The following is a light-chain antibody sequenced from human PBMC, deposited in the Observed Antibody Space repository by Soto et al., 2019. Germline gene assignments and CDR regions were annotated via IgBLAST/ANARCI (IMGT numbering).Light chain of an antibody. CDR3: SSFAGSGTLVV. Sequence: QSALTQPASVSGSPGQSITISCTGTKTDIGNYNLVSWYQRHPDKAPKLIIYEDTKRPSGISNRFSASKSGTTVSLTISGLQAEDEADYHCSSFAGSGTLVVFGGGTKLTVL. CDR2: EDT. V-gene: IGLV2-23*01. J-gene: IGLJ2*01. CDR1: KTDIGNYNL.